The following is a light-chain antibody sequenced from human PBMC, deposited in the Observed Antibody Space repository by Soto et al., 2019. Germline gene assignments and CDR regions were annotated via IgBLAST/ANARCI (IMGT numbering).Light chain of an antibody. J-gene: IGKJ1*01. CDR3: QHYNSYPGT. V-gene: IGKV1-5*03. Sequence: DIQMTQSPSTLSASVGDRVTITCRASQSISNWLAWYKQKPGKVPKLLIYKASTLEIGVPSRFSGSGSGTEFTLTISSLQPDDFATYYCQHYNSYPGTFGQGTKVEIK. CDR2: KAS. CDR1: QSISNW.